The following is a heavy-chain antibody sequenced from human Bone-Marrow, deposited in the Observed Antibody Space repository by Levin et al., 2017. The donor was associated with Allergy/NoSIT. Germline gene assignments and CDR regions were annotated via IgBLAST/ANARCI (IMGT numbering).Heavy chain of an antibody. CDR2: IAPSSTSL. J-gene: IGHJ4*02. Sequence: GESLKISCVVSGFTFSNYGMKWVRQAPGKGLQWVSYIAPSSTSLYYADSVKGRFTISRDNAKNSLYLQMDSLRVEDTAVYYCATEGPRDYYGSETYDGGFDSWGQGTLVTVSS. V-gene: IGHV3-48*01. CDR3: ATEGPRDYYGSETYDGGFDS. CDR1: GFTFSNYG. D-gene: IGHD3-10*01.